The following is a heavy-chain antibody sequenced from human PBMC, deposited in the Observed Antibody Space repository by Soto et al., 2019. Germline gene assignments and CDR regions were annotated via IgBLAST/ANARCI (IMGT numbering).Heavy chain of an antibody. D-gene: IGHD2-15*01. J-gene: IGHJ6*02. V-gene: IGHV3-48*02. Sequence: GESLKISCAASGFTFSSYSMNWVRQAPGKGLEWVSYISSSSSTIYYADSVKGRFTISRDNAKNSLYLQMNSLRDEDTAVYYCARDVTVYCSGGSCSPLGGMDVWGQGTTVTVSS. CDR2: ISSSSSTI. CDR1: GFTFSSYS. CDR3: ARDVTVYCSGGSCSPLGGMDV.